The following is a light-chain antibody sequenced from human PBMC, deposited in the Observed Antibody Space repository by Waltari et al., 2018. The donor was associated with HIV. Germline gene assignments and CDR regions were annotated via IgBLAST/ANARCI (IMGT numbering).Light chain of an antibody. CDR1: NNASGHYRW. CDR3: CSYAGTNIWV. CDR2: DVD. Sequence: QSALTQPRSLSGSPGQSVTISCTGSNNASGHYRWFHRYQHHPGKTPPVIIYDVDQRPSGVLDRFSGSRSGNTASLTISGLQTEDESDYYCCSYAGTNIWVFGTETKVTV. J-gene: IGLJ1*01. V-gene: IGLV2-11*01.